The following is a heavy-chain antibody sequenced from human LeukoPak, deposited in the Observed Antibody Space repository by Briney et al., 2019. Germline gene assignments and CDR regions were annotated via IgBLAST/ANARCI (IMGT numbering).Heavy chain of an antibody. V-gene: IGHV3-74*01. J-gene: IGHJ4*02. Sequence: GGSLRLSCAASGFPFSSYAMYWIRQAPGEGLVWVSRVHGDGNNIGYADFVEGRFTISRDNAKNTLYLEMSSLRREDTAVYYCARARVGDPTDYWGQGTLVTVSS. CDR3: ARARVGDPTDY. CDR2: VHGDGNNI. D-gene: IGHD1-26*01. CDR1: GFPFSSYA.